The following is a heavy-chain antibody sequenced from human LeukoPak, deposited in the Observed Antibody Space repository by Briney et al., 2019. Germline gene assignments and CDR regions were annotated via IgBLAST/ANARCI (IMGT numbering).Heavy chain of an antibody. V-gene: IGHV3-48*01. J-gene: IGHJ4*02. CDR3: ARDPYYSNHLDF. D-gene: IGHD4-11*01. CDR1: GFTFSSYS. Sequence: GGSLRLSCAASGFTFSSYSMNWVRQAPGSGLEWIAYISPASSTLKYADSVKGRFTISRDNAMKSLYLQMKSLRAEDTAVYYCARDPYYSNHLDFLGQGTLVTVSS. CDR2: ISPASSTL.